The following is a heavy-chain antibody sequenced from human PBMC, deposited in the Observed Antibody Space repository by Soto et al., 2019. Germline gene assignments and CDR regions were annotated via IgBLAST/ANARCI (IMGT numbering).Heavy chain of an antibody. J-gene: IGHJ4*02. Sequence: ASVKVSCKASGYTFISYPIHWVRQAPGQRLECMGWINPANGDTRYSQNFQGRVTITRDTSATTAYMDLNSLTSEDTAVYYCAKRGSLAYWGQGSSVTVSS. V-gene: IGHV1-3*01. D-gene: IGHD1-26*01. CDR3: AKRGSLAY. CDR2: INPANGDT. CDR1: GYTFISYP.